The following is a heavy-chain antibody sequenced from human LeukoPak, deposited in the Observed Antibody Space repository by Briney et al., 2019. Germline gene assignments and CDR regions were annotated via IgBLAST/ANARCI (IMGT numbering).Heavy chain of an antibody. Sequence: GASVKVSCKASGYTFTAYYMHWVRQAPGHGLELMGIINPSAGSTTYAQKFQGGVAMTRDTSTSTVYMELSSLRFEDTAVYYCARDRRYNDYDYCFDSWGQGTLVTVSS. V-gene: IGHV1-46*01. J-gene: IGHJ4*02. CDR2: INPSAGST. CDR1: GYTFTAYY. CDR3: ARDRRYNDYDYCFDS. D-gene: IGHD5-12*01.